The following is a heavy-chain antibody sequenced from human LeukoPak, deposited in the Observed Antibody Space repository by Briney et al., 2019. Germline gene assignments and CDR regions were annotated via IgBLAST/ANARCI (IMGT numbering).Heavy chain of an antibody. CDR1: GGSISSGGYS. CDR3: ARECSSGYPDY. CDR2: IYHSGST. J-gene: IGHJ4*02. V-gene: IGHV4-30-2*01. Sequence: SQTLSLTCAVSGGSISSGGYSWSWIRQPPGKGLEWIGYIYHSGSTYYNPSLKSRVTISVDRSKNQFSLKLSSVTAADTAVYYCARECSSGYPDYWGQGTLVIASS. D-gene: IGHD3-22*01.